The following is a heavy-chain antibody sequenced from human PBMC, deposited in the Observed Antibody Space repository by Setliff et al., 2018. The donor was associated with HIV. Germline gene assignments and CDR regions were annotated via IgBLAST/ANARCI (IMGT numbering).Heavy chain of an antibody. CDR1: GESFSGYS. CDR2: INHSGSA. V-gene: IGHV4-34*01. D-gene: IGHD5-18*01. J-gene: IGHJ4*02. CDR3: ARGTKGIQLWYTLFFDY. Sequence: PSETLSLTCAVYGESFSGYSWTWIRQPPGKGPEWLGEINHSGSAKYNPALKSRVTTSVDTSKKQFSLKLTSVTAADTAVYYCARGTKGIQLWYTLFFDYWGQGTRVTSPQ.